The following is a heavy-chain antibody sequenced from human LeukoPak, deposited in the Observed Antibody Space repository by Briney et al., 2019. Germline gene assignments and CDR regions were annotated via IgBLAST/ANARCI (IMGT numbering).Heavy chain of an antibody. Sequence: GGSLRLSCAASGFTFSPYAMSWVRQAPGKGLEWVSSISGRSGDTYYADSVKGRFTISRDNSKNTLYLQMNSLRAEDTAVYYCAKGAGWLQYYFDYWGQGTLVTVSS. CDR3: AKGAGWLQYYFDY. CDR2: ISGRSGDT. D-gene: IGHD5-24*01. V-gene: IGHV3-23*01. J-gene: IGHJ4*02. CDR1: GFTFSPYA.